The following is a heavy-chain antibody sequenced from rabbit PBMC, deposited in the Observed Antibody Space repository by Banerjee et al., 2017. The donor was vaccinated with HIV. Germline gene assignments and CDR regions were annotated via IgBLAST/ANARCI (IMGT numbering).Heavy chain of an antibody. Sequence: QSLEESGGDLVKPGASLTLTCTASGIDFSSYGISWVRQAPGKGLEWITCIYADGSGTTSYASWAKGRFTISKTSSTTVTLQMTSLTAADTATYFCAGRYTGSSYWLNLWGQGTLVTVS. J-gene: IGHJ4*01. D-gene: IGHD8-1*01. CDR2: IYADGSGTT. CDR1: GIDFSSYG. V-gene: IGHV1S40*01. CDR3: AGRYTGSSYWLNL.